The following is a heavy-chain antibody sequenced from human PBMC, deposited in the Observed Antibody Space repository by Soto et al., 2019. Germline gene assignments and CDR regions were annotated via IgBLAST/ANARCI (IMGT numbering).Heavy chain of an antibody. J-gene: IGHJ4*02. CDR3: ARWRSRPERDCSRTSCYHYFDY. CDR2: ISAYNGNT. Sequence: ASVKVSCKASGYTFTSYGISWVRQAPGQGLEWMGWISAYNGNTNYAQKLQGRVTMTTDTSTSTAYMELRSLRSDDTAVYYCARWRSRPERDCSRTSCYHYFDYWGQGTLVTVS. D-gene: IGHD2-2*01. CDR1: GYTFTSYG. V-gene: IGHV1-18*01.